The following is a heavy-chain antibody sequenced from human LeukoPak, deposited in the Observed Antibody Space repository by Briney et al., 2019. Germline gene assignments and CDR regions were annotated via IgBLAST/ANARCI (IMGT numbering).Heavy chain of an antibody. V-gene: IGHV4-34*01. CDR2: IYYSGSP. CDR3: ARDENGYVWGSFRA. Sequence: SETLSLTCAVYGGSFSGYYWSWIRQPPGKGLEWIGNIYYSGSPYYNPSLESRVTMSLDTSKNQFSLKLSSVTAADTAVYYCARDENGYVWGSFRAWGQGTLVTVSS. CDR1: GGSFSGYY. J-gene: IGHJ5*02. D-gene: IGHD3-16*02.